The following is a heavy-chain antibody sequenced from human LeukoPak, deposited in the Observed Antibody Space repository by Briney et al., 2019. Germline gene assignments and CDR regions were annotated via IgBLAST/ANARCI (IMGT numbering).Heavy chain of an antibody. J-gene: IGHJ3*02. CDR2: ISGRGANT. Sequence: GGSLRLSCAASGFTYTNYAINWVRQAPGKGLEWVSAISGRGANTYYADSVKGRFTISRDNSKNTLYLQMSTLRAEDTAVYYCAKATAPHLNYAFDIWGQGPMVIVFS. CDR3: AKATAPHLNYAFDI. CDR1: GFTYTNYA. V-gene: IGHV3-23*01.